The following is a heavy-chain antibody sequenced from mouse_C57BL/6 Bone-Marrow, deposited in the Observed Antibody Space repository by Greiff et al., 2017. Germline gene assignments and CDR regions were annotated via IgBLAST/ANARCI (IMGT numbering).Heavy chain of an antibody. Sequence: EVQVVESGGGLVQSGRSLRLSCATSGFTFSDFYMEWVRQAPGKGLEWIAASRNKANDYTTEYSASVKGRFIVSRDTSQSILYLQMNALRAEDTAIYYCARGPTTVVAHWYFDVWGTGTTVTVSS. CDR3: ARGPTTVVAHWYFDV. V-gene: IGHV7-1*01. J-gene: IGHJ1*03. CDR1: GFTFSDFY. D-gene: IGHD1-1*01. CDR2: SRNKANDYTT.